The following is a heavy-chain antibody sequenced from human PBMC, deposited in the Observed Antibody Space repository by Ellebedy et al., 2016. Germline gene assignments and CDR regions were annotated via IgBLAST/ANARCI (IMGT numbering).Heavy chain of an antibody. J-gene: IGHJ5*02. V-gene: IGHV4-39*07. Sequence: GSLRLSCTVSGGSISGSSYYWGWIRQPPGKGLEWIGSIYYSGSTYYNPSLKSRVTISVDTSKNQFSLKLSSVTAADTAVYYCATTRTLRVGATGGFDPWGQGTLVTVSS. CDR2: IYYSGST. D-gene: IGHD1-26*01. CDR1: GGSISGSSYY. CDR3: ATTRTLRVGATGGFDP.